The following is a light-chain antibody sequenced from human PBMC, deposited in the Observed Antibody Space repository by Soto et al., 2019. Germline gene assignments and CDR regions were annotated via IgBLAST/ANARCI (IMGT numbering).Light chain of an antibody. CDR1: QSISSW. CDR3: QQHDNHPYT. J-gene: IGKJ2*01. CDR2: DAS. V-gene: IGKV1-5*01. Sequence: DIPMTQSPSTLSASVGDRVTITCRASQSISSWLAWYQQKPGKAPKLLIYDASSLESGVPSRFSGSGSGTEFTLTISSLQPDDFATYYCQQHDNHPYTFGQGTKLEIK.